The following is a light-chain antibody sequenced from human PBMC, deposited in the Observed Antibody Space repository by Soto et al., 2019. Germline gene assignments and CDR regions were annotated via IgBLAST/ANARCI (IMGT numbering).Light chain of an antibody. CDR3: SSYTSSSTGV. J-gene: IGLJ1*01. Sequence: QPALTQPASVSGSPGQSITISCTGTSSDVGGYNYVSWYQQHPGKAPKLMIYEVSNRPSGVSNRFSGSKSGNTASLTISGLQAEDEADYYCSSYTSSSTGVFGTGTRSPS. V-gene: IGLV2-14*01. CDR2: EVS. CDR1: SSDVGGYNY.